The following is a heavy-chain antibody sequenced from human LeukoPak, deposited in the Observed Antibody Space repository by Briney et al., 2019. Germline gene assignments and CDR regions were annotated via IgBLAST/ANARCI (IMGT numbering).Heavy chain of an antibody. CDR2: IYSGGST. V-gene: IGHV3-53*01. D-gene: IGHD2-21*02. CDR3: TRDFGSIVVVTAIVD. CDR1: GFTVSSNY. J-gene: IGHJ4*02. Sequence: GGSLRLSCAASGFTVSSNYMSWVRQAPGKGLEWVSVIYSGGSTYYADSVKGRFTISRDNSKNTLYLQMNSLRAEDTAIYYCTRDFGSIVVVTAIVDWGQGTLVTVSS.